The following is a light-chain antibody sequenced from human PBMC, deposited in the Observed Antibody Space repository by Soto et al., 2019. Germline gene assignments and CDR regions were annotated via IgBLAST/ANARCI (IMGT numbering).Light chain of an antibody. Sequence: DIQMTQSPSTLSASAGDTVTITCLASQSISTWLAWYQQKPGKAPKLLIFDASSLRSGVPSRFSGSGSGTDFTLTISSLQPEDFATYYCQQLERYPSTFGGGTKVDIK. V-gene: IGKV1-5*01. CDR1: QSISTW. J-gene: IGKJ4*01. CDR2: DAS. CDR3: QQLERYPST.